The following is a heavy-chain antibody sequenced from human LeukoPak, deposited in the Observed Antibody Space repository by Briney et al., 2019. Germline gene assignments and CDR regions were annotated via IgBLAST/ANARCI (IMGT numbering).Heavy chain of an antibody. CDR3: AREGRVSGYDFDC. Sequence: GRSLRLSCAASGFTFSSYWMPWVRHAPGKGLMWVSRINSDGSSITYADSVKGRFTISRDNAKNTLYLQMNSLRVEDTAVYYCAREGRVSGYDFDCWGQGTLVTVSS. CDR2: INSDGSSI. J-gene: IGHJ4*02. V-gene: IGHV3-74*03. D-gene: IGHD5-12*01. CDR1: GFTFSSYW.